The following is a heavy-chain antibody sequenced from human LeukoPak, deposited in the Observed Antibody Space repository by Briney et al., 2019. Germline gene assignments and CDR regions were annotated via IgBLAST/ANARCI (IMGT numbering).Heavy chain of an antibody. CDR2: IKVDGSEK. V-gene: IGHV3-7*05. J-gene: IGHJ4*02. Sequence: GGSLRLSCAASGFTFSTYWMSWVRQSPGQGLEWVAIIKVDGSEKYYVDSVKGRFTISRDNAKNALYLQMNSLRAEDTAVYYCARDVWNYFDYWGQGTLVTVSS. CDR1: GFTFSTYW. CDR3: ARDVWNYFDY. D-gene: IGHD2-21*01.